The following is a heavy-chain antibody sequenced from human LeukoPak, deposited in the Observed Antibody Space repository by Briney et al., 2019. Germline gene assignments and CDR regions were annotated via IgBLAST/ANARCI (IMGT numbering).Heavy chain of an antibody. D-gene: IGHD5-24*01. CDR1: GFTVSSNY. CDR3: AKPYKYGVRDVHFDY. J-gene: IGHJ4*02. Sequence: GGSLRLSCAASGFTVSSNYMSWVRQAPGKGLEWVAAISNDGSNEYYADSVKGRFTISRDNSKNTLYLQMNSLRAEDTAVYYCAKPYKYGVRDVHFDYWGQGTLVTVSS. V-gene: IGHV3-30*18. CDR2: ISNDGSNE.